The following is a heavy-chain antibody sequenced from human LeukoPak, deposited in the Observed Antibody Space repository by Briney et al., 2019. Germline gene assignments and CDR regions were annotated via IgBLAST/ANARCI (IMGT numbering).Heavy chain of an antibody. Sequence: SETLSLTCTVSGGSISSYYWSWIRQPPGKGLEWIGEINHSGSTNYNPSLKSRVTISVDTSKNQFSLKLSSVTAADTAVYYCARAGRLGYCSGGSCRKHMDVWGKGTTVTVSS. CDR3: ARAGRLGYCSGGSCRKHMDV. D-gene: IGHD2-15*01. CDR1: GGSISSYY. CDR2: INHSGST. J-gene: IGHJ6*03. V-gene: IGHV4-34*01.